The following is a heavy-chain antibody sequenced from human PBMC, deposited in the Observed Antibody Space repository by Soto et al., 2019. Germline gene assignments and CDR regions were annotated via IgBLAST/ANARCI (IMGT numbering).Heavy chain of an antibody. Sequence: EVQLVESGGGLVQPGGSLKLSCAASGFTFSGSAMHWVRQASGKGLEWVGRIRSKANSYATAYAASVKGRFTISRDDSKTTAYLKMNSLKTEDTAVYYWTRREVAVAGRDFDYWGQGTLVTVSS. J-gene: IGHJ4*02. CDR1: GFTFSGSA. V-gene: IGHV3-73*01. CDR2: IRSKANSYAT. D-gene: IGHD6-19*01. CDR3: TRREVAVAGRDFDY.